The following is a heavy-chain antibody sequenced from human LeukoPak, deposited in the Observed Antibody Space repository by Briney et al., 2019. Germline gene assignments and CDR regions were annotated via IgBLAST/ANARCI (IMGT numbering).Heavy chain of an antibody. CDR3: AKDRTGDPGRRGGKVPPRIDY. D-gene: IGHD2-2*01. J-gene: IGHJ4*02. CDR2: IRSKANSYAT. CDR1: GFTFSGSA. Sequence: GGSLKLSCAASGFTFSGSAMHWVRQASGKGLEWVGRIRSKANSYATAYAASVKGRFTISRDDSKNTAYLQMNSLRAEDTAVYYCAKDRTGDPGRRGGKVPPRIDYWGQGTLVTVS. V-gene: IGHV3-73*01.